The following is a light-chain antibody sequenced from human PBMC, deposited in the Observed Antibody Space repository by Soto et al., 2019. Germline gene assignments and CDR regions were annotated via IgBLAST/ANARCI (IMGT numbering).Light chain of an antibody. V-gene: IGLV1-47*01. CDR1: SSNIGRNY. CDR2: RNN. CDR3: SSFAGSNNLL. Sequence: QSVLTQPPSASGTPGQRVTVSCSGSSSNIGRNYVYWFQHLPGSAPKLLTCRNNQRPSGVPDRFSGSKSGNTASLTVSGLQAEDEADYYCSSFAGSNNLLFGGGTKLTVL. J-gene: IGLJ2*01.